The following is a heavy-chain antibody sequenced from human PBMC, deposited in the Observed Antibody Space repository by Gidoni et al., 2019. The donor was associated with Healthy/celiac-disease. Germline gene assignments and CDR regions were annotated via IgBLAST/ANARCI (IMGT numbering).Heavy chain of an antibody. CDR3: ARHSNDYGDY. J-gene: IGHJ4*02. D-gene: IGHD3-3*02. Sequence: QLQLQESGPGLVKPSETLSLTCTVSGGSISSSSYSWGWIRQPPGKGLEWIGSIYYSGSTYYNPSLKSRVTISVETSKNQFSLKLSSVTAADTAVYYCARHSNDYGDYWGQGTLVTVSS. V-gene: IGHV4-39*01. CDR1: GGSISSSSYS. CDR2: IYYSGST.